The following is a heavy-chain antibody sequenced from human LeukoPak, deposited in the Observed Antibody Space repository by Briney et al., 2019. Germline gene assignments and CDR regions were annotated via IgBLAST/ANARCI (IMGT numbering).Heavy chain of an antibody. Sequence: SETLSLTCTVSGYSLSSGFYWGWIRQPPGKGLEWIATMLHSGSTYYNPSLESRVTISMDTSKNQFSLRLISVTAADTALYYCARFGTRDNCCHPGVDTWGQGTPVTVSS. J-gene: IGHJ5*02. CDR1: GYSLSSGFY. D-gene: IGHD1-1*01. CDR2: MLHSGST. V-gene: IGHV4-38-2*02. CDR3: ARFGTRDNCCHPGVDT.